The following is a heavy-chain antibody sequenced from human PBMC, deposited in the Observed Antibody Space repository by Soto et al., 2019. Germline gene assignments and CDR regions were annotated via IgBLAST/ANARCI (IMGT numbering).Heavy chain of an antibody. J-gene: IGHJ4*02. Sequence: GSLRLSCAASGFTFSSYAMHWVRQAPGKGLEWVAVISYDGSNKYYADSVKGRFTISRDNSKNTLYLQMNSLRAEDTAVYYCARELGPYSSSLDYWGQGTLVTVSS. CDR1: GFTFSSYA. D-gene: IGHD6-6*01. CDR2: ISYDGSNK. V-gene: IGHV3-30-3*01. CDR3: ARELGPYSSSLDY.